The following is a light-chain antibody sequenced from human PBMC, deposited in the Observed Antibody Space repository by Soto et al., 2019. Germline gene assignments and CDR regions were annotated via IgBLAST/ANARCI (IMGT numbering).Light chain of an antibody. CDR2: GAS. V-gene: IGKV3-20*01. CDR3: QQYGRSPSH. Sequence: EIVLTQSPGTLSSSPGERATLSCRASQRVTSSHLAWYQQKPGQAPRLLIYGASSRATGIPDRFSGSESGKDFTLTISRLEPEDFAVYYCQQYGRSPSHFGGGTKVEIK. J-gene: IGKJ4*01. CDR1: QRVTSSH.